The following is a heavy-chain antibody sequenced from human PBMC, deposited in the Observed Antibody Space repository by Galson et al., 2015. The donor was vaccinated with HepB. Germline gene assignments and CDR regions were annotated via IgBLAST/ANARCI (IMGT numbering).Heavy chain of an antibody. D-gene: IGHD1-20*01. Sequence: SVKVSCKASGFTFSNLDINWVRQATGQGLEWLGWVNPSSGNTGYTRKFQGRVTMSTNSSTTTVYMDLTNLRSDDTAVYYCARGRRITGSTPAFYYIDVWGQGTTVTVSS. J-gene: IGHJ6*03. CDR3: ARGRRITGSTPAFYYIDV. CDR1: GFTFSNLD. CDR2: VNPSSGNT. V-gene: IGHV1-8*01.